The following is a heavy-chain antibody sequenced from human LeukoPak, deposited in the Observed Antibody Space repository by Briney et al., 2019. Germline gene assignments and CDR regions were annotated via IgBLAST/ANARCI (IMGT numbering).Heavy chain of an antibody. J-gene: IGHJ5*02. V-gene: IGHV3-7*03. CDR2: IKEDGTET. Sequence: GGSLRLSCAPSGFMFRSNWMSWVRLAPGKGLEWVANIKEDGTETYYVDSVKGRFTISRDNAKNSVYLQMNRLRVEDTAVYYCAKAGRSLQTSWGQGPLVTVSS. CDR1: GFMFRSNW. D-gene: IGHD5-24*01. CDR3: AKAGRSLQTS.